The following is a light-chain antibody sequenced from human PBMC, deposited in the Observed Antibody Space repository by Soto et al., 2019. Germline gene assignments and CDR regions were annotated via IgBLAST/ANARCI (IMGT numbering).Light chain of an antibody. J-gene: IGLJ2*01. Sequence: QSVLTQPPSASGTPGQRVTISCSGSSFNVGGNTVNWYQQVTGTAPKFLINSNNQRPSGVPDRFSGSMSGTSASLAISGLQSEDEADYYCATWDDSLNGVVFGGGTKVTVL. CDR1: SFNVGGNT. CDR3: ATWDDSLNGVV. CDR2: SNN. V-gene: IGLV1-44*01.